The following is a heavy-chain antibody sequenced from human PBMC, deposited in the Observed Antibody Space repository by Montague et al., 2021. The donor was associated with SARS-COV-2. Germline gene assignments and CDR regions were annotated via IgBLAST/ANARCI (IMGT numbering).Heavy chain of an antibody. D-gene: IGHD3-3*01. Sequence: SETLSLTCTVSGGSISSSSYYWGWIRQPPGKGLEWIGNIYYSGSTYYNPSLKSRVTISVDTSKNQFSLKLSSVTAADTAVYYCARQKMGSVTIFGVVMHDRWLDPWGQGTLVTVSS. J-gene: IGHJ5*02. CDR3: ARQKMGSVTIFGVVMHDRWLDP. CDR1: GGSISSSSYY. V-gene: IGHV4-39*01. CDR2: IYYSGST.